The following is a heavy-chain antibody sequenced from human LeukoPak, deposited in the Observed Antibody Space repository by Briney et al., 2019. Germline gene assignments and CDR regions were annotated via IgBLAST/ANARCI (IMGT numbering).Heavy chain of an antibody. CDR1: GCTFTDYW. Sequence: GESLKISCKASGCTFTDYWIGWVRQMPGKGLEWMGIIYPGDSDTRYSPSFQGHVTMSVDKFINTAFLQWRSLKASDTATYFCARSYWFDPWGQGTLVSVSS. V-gene: IGHV5-51*01. D-gene: IGHD2-21*01. CDR2: IYPGDSDT. J-gene: IGHJ5*02. CDR3: ARSYWFDP.